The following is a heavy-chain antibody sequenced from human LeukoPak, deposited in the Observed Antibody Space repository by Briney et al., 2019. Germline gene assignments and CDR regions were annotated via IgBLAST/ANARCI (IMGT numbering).Heavy chain of an antibody. J-gene: IGHJ6*03. V-gene: IGHV1-2*02. Sequence: GASVKVSCKAAGYTFTGYYMHWVRQAPGQGLEWMGWINPNSGGTNYAQKFQGRVTMTRDTSISTAYMELSRLRSDDTAVYYCARDWEPYSSKYGFGYYYYYMDVWGKGTTVTISS. CDR3: ARDWEPYSSKYGFGYYYYYMDV. D-gene: IGHD6-13*01. CDR1: GYTFTGYY. CDR2: INPNSGGT.